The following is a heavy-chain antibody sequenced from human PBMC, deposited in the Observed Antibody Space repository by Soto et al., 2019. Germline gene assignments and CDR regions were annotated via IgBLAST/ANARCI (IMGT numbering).Heavy chain of an antibody. CDR2: ISYDATSK. CDR3: ARAVTRDFDY. V-gene: IGHV3-30-3*01. Sequence: QVQLVESGGGVVQPGRSLRLSCAASGFTFSDYTIHWVRQAPGKGLEWVALISYDATSKYYADSVKGRFTISRDNSKNTLYLQMNSRRAEDTAVYYCARAVTRDFDYWGQGTLVTVSS. D-gene: IGHD4-17*01. J-gene: IGHJ4*02. CDR1: GFTFSDYT.